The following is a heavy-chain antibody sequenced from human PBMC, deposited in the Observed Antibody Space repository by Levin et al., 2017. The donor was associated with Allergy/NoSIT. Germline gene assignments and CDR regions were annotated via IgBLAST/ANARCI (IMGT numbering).Heavy chain of an antibody. CDR2: VNHSGST. CDR1: GGSFSGYY. V-gene: IGHV4-34*01. J-gene: IGHJ4*02. CDR3: ARESAH. Sequence: SETLSLTCAVYGGSFSGYYWSWIRQTPGKGLEWIGEVNHSGSTHYNPSLESRVTISVDTSKKQFSLKLNSVTAADTAVYYCARESAHWGQGTLVTVSS.